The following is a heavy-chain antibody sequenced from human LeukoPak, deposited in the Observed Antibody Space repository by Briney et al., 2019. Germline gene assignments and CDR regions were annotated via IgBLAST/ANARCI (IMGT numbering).Heavy chain of an antibody. V-gene: IGHV3-23*01. J-gene: IGHJ5*02. CDR3: AKGGLRFLEWFTNWFDP. D-gene: IGHD3-3*01. Sequence: GGSLRLSCEASGFTFSSYVMSWVRQTPGKGLEWVSSISGNGDSTYYADSVKGRFAISRDNSKNTLFLQMNSLRAEDTAVYYCAKGGLRFLEWFTNWFDPWGQGTLVTVSS. CDR1: GFTFSSYV. CDR2: ISGNGDST.